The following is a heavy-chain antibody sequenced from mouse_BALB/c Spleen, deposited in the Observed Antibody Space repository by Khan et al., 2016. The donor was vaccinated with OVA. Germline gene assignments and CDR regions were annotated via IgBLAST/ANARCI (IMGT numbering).Heavy chain of an antibody. CDR3: ARSNYYGRSLDAMDY. D-gene: IGHD1-1*01. CDR1: GYTFTSYW. V-gene: IGHV1S41*01. CDR2: IAPGSGST. Sequence: DLVKPGASVKLSCQASGYTFTSYWINWIKQRPGQGLEWIGHIAPGSGSTYYNEMFKGMATLTVDTSSSTAYMQLSSLSSEESAVYFCARSNYYGRSLDAMDYWGQGTSVTVAS. J-gene: IGHJ4*01.